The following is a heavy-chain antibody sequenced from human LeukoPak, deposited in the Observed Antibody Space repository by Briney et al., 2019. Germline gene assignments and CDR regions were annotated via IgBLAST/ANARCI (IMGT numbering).Heavy chain of an antibody. CDR3: AQGHYVGNSEFLDN. Sequence: GGSLRLSCAASGFSFSSYGMYWVRQAPGKGLEWVALIYNDGGLPNYLDSVRDRFTISRDNSKNTLYLQMDSLRVEDTAVYYCAQGHYVGNSEFLDNWGQGSLVIVSS. V-gene: IGHV3-33*07. J-gene: IGHJ4*02. CDR1: GFSFSSYG. CDR2: IYNDGGLP. D-gene: IGHD4-23*01.